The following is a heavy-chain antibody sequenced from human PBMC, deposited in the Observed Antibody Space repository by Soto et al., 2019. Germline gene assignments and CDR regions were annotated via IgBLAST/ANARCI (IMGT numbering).Heavy chain of an antibody. CDR2: ISAYNGNT. CDR3: GRDLGRAAWFDP. Sequence: QVQLVQSGAEVKKPGASVKVSCKTSGYTFTSYGISWVRQAPGQELEWMGWISAYNGNTNYAQKLQGRVTMTTDTSTSTAYMELSSLSTDDTAVYYCGRDLGRAAWFDPWGQGTLVTVSS. V-gene: IGHV1-18*01. J-gene: IGHJ5*02. CDR1: GYTFTSYG.